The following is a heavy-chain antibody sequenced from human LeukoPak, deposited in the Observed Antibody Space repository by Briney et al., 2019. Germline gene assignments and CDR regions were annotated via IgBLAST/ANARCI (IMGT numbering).Heavy chain of an antibody. D-gene: IGHD6-13*01. J-gene: IGHJ4*02. Sequence: GESLKISCRASGYSFTTYWIGWVRQMPGKGLEWMGVIFPPDSDTRYSPSFQGQVTISADKSISTAYLQWSSLKASDTAMYYCASVYSSTSWDYWGQGTLVTVSS. CDR1: GYSFTTYW. CDR2: IFPPDSDT. V-gene: IGHV5-51*01. CDR3: ASVYSSTSWDY.